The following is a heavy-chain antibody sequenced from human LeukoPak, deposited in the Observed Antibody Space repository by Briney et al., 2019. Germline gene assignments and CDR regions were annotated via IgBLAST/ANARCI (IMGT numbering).Heavy chain of an antibody. J-gene: IGHJ4*02. Sequence: SETLSLTCTVSGGSISSYYWSWIRQPPGKGLEWIGYISYSGITNYNPSLKSRVTISVDTSKKQFSLKLSSVTAADTAVYYCTRTTPGSGWYDYWGQGTLVTVSS. CDR2: ISYSGIT. V-gene: IGHV4-59*01. D-gene: IGHD6-19*01. CDR3: TRTTPGSGWYDY. CDR1: GGSISSYY.